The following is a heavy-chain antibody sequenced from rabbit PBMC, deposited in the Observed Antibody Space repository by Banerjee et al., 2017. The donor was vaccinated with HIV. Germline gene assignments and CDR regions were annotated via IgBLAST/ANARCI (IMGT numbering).Heavy chain of an antibody. CDR1: GFSFTNKYV. CDR2: IDFGSSGST. CDR3: ARDNYASFNL. D-gene: IGHD6-1*01. Sequence: QSLEESGGDLVQPEGSLTLTCTASGFSFTNKYVMCWVRQAPGKGLEWIAYIDFGSSGSTYYASWAKGRFTISKTSSTTVTLQMTSLTDADTATYFCARDNYASFNLWGPGTLVTVS. J-gene: IGHJ4*01. V-gene: IGHV1S40*01.